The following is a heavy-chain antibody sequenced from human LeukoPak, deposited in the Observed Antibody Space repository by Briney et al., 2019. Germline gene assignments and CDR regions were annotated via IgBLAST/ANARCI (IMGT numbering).Heavy chain of an antibody. V-gene: IGHV1-2*06. CDR3: AREDFDY. Sequence: ASVKVSCKASGYTFTSYAMHWVRQAPGQRLEWMGRINLNSGGTNYAQNFQGRVTMTRDTSISTAYMELNRLRFDDTAVYYCAREDFDYWGQGTLVTVSS. CDR1: GYTFTSYA. J-gene: IGHJ4*02. CDR2: INLNSGGT.